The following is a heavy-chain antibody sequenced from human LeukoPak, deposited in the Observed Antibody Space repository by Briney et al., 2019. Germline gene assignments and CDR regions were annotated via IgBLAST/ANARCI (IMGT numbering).Heavy chain of an antibody. D-gene: IGHD4-23*01. Sequence: ASVKVPCKASGYTFTSYGISWVRQAPGQGLEWMGWISAYNGNTNYAQKLQGRVTMTTDTSTSTAYMELRSLRSDDTAVYYCAGLGGNLGADAFDIWGQGTMVTVSS. J-gene: IGHJ3*02. CDR1: GYTFTSYG. CDR3: AGLGGNLGADAFDI. V-gene: IGHV1-18*01. CDR2: ISAYNGNT.